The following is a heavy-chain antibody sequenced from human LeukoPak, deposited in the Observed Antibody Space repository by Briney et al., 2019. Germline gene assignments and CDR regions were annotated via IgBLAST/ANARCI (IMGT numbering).Heavy chain of an antibody. CDR2: INPSGGST. V-gene: IGHV1-46*01. CDR3: ARGVRGVRSGNWFDP. Sequence: GASVKVSCKASGYTFTSYYMHWVRQAPGQGLEWMGIINPSGGSTSYAQKLQGRVTMTRDTSTSTVYMELSSLRSEDTAVYYCARGVRGVRSGNWFDPWGQGTLVTVSS. CDR1: GYTFTSYY. J-gene: IGHJ5*02. D-gene: IGHD2-8*01.